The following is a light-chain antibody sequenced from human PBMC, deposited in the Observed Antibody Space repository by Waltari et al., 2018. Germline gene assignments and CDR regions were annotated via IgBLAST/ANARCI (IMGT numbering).Light chain of an antibody. J-gene: IGKJ4*01. CDR3: QQRSNWPPVVT. V-gene: IGKV3-11*01. Sequence: EIVLTQSPATLSLSPGERATLSCRASQSVSSYLAWYQQKPGQAPRLLIYDASNRATGIPARFSGSGSGTDFTLTISSLKPEDFAVYYCQQRSNWPPVVTFGGGTKVEIK. CDR2: DAS. CDR1: QSVSSY.